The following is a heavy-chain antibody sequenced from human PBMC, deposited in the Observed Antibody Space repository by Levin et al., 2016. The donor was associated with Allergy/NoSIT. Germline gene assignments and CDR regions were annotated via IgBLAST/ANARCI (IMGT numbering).Heavy chain of an antibody. CDR3: ARADSSGWPTYYYYYGMDV. D-gene: IGHD6-19*01. Sequence: GGSLRLSCAASGFTFSSYAMHWVRQAPGKGLEWVAVISYDGSNKYYADSVKGRFTISRDNSKNTLYLQMNSLRAEDTAVYYCARADSSGWPTYYYYYGMDVWGQGTTVTVSS. CDR2: ISYDGSNK. CDR1: GFTFSSYA. V-gene: IGHV3-30*04. J-gene: IGHJ6*02.